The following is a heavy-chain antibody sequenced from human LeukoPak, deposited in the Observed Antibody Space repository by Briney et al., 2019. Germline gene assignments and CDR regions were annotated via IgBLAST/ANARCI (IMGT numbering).Heavy chain of an antibody. D-gene: IGHD4-23*01. V-gene: IGHV5-51*01. CDR1: GYSFTSYW. J-gene: IGHJ6*03. CDR2: IYPGDSDT. CDR3: ARHGGNSHCYYYYYMDV. Sequence: GESLKISCKGSGYSFTSYWIGWVRQMPGKGLEWMGIIYPGDSDTRYSPSFQGQVTISADKSISAAYLQWSSLKASDTAMYYCARHGGNSHCYYYYYMDVWGKGTTVTVSS.